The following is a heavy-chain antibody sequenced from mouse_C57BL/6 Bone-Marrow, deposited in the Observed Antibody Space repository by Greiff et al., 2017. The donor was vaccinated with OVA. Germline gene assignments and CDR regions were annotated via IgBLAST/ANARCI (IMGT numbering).Heavy chain of an antibody. Sequence: VQLQQPGAELVMPGASVKLSCKASGYTFTSYWMHWVKQRPGQGLEWIGEIDPSDSYTNYNQKFKGKSTLTVDKSSSTAYMQLSSLTSEYSAVYYCARDGYSYAMDYWGQGTSVTVSS. CDR3: ARDGYSYAMDY. CDR1: GYTFTSYW. V-gene: IGHV1-69*01. J-gene: IGHJ4*01. CDR2: IDPSDSYT. D-gene: IGHD2-3*01.